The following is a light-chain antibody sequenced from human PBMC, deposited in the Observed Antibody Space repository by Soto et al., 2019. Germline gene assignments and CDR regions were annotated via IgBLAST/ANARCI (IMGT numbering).Light chain of an antibody. J-gene: IGKJ5*01. CDR3: QQYNNWIT. Sequence: EIVMTQSPATLSVSPGERAILSCRASQSISINLAWYQQKPGQAPRLLIYAASNRATGVPARFSGSWSGTEFTPTISSLQSEDFAVYYCQQYNNWITFGQGTRLENK. V-gene: IGKV3-15*01. CDR1: QSISIN. CDR2: AAS.